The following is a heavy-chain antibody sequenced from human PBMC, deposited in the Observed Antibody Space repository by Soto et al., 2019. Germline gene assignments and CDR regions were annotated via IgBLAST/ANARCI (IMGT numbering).Heavy chain of an antibody. D-gene: IGHD6-6*01. Sequence: VASVKVSCKASGYTFTSYDINWVRQATGQGLEWMGWMNPNSGNTGYAQKFQGRVTMTRNTSISTAYMELSSLRSEDTAVYYCARGQGSSSWYYYYGMDVWGQGTTVTVSS. CDR1: GYTFTSYD. J-gene: IGHJ6*02. CDR3: ARGQGSSSWYYYYGMDV. V-gene: IGHV1-8*01. CDR2: MNPNSGNT.